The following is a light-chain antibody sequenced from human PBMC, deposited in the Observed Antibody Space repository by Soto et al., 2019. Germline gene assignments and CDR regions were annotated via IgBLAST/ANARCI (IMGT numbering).Light chain of an antibody. CDR1: QSISSY. V-gene: IGKV1-39*01. CDR3: LQYINYPWT. J-gene: IGKJ1*01. Sequence: DIQMTQSPSSLSASVGDRVTITCRASQSISSYLNWYQQKPGKAPKLLIYAASSLQSGVPSRFSGSGSGTDFTLTISSLQPEDFATYYCLQYINYPWTFGQGTKVEIK. CDR2: AAS.